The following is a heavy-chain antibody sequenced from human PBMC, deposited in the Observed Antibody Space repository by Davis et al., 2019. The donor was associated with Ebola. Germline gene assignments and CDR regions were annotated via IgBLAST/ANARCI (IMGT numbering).Heavy chain of an antibody. D-gene: IGHD6-19*01. V-gene: IGHV3-53*01. CDR2: TYSAGST. J-gene: IGHJ4*02. CDR1: GFTVSSNY. CDR3: ARIYSSGWYALDC. Sequence: GESLKISCAASGFTVSSNYMSWVRQAPGKGLEWVSVTYSAGSTYFADSVKGRFTISRDNSKNTLYLQMNSLRAEDTAVYYCARIYSSGWYALDCWGQGTLVTVSS.